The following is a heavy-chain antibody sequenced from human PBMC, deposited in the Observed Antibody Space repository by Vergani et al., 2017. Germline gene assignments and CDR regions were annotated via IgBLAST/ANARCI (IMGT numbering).Heavy chain of an antibody. Sequence: QVQLVESGGGVVQPGRSLRLSCAASGFTFSSYGMHWVRQPPGKGLEWIGEINHSGSTNYNPSLKSRVTISVDTSKNQFSLKLSSVTAADTAVYYCARDQGATMRYYFDYWGQGTLVTVSS. V-gene: IGHV4-34*01. D-gene: IGHD5-24*01. J-gene: IGHJ4*02. CDR2: INHSGST. CDR3: ARDQGATMRYYFDY. CDR1: GFTFSSYG.